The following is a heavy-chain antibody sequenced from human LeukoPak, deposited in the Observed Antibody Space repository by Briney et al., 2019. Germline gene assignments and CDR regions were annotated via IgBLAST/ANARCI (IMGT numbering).Heavy chain of an antibody. CDR3: AKDPYSGSYGNYYYYFMDV. Sequence: GGSLRLSCAASGFTFSSYNMNWVRQAPGKGLEWVSSITSGSSYIYYADSVKGRFTISRDNAKNSLFLQMNSLRAEDTAVYYCAKDPYSGSYGNYYYYFMDVWGKGTTVTISS. CDR2: ITSGSSYI. J-gene: IGHJ6*03. CDR1: GFTFSSYN. V-gene: IGHV3-21*01. D-gene: IGHD1-26*01.